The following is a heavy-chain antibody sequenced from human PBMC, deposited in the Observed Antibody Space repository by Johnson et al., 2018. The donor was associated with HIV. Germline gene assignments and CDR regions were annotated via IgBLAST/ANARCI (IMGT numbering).Heavy chain of an antibody. CDR3: AKVLSSWPPDSRDAFDI. D-gene: IGHD2/OR15-2a*01. CDR1: GFTFSSYA. J-gene: IGHJ3*02. V-gene: IGHV3-30*04. CDR2: IKQDGRET. Sequence: QVQLVESGGGVVQPGRSLRLSCAASGFTFSSYAMHWVRQAPGKGPEWVANIKQDGRETYYADSVKGRFTISRDISKHTLYLQMNSLRAEDTAVYYCAKVLSSWPPDSRDAFDIWGQGTMVTVSS.